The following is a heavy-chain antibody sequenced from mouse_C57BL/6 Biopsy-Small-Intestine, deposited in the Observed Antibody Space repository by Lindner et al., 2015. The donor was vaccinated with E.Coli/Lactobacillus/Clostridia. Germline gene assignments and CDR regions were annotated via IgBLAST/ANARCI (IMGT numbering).Heavy chain of an antibody. CDR3: ACGAGQMGEGILDT. Sequence: SVKVSCKASGYDLTDYYMHWVRHTPGQGLEWMGWINPHSGGTNYAQQFQGGVTLTRDTSTSTVYMELRRLKSDDTGRYFCACGAGQMGEGILDTWGQGTVVTVS. CDR1: GYDLTDYY. J-gene: IGHJ3*01. CDR2: INPHSGGT. V-gene: IGHV1-84*02. D-gene: IGHD4-1*02.